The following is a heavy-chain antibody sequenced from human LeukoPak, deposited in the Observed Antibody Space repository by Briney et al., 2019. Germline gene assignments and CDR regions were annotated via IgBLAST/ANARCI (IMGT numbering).Heavy chain of an antibody. CDR3: ARDAKLLGAFDL. J-gene: IGHJ3*01. CDR2: LYYSGST. CDR1: DGSISSYY. V-gene: IGHV4-59*01. Sequence: SETLSLTCTVSDGSISSYYWSWIRQPPGEKLEWIGYLYYSGSTNYNPSLGSRVTISADSSKNQFSLKLTSVTAADTAVYYCARDAKLLGAFDLWGPGTMVTVSS.